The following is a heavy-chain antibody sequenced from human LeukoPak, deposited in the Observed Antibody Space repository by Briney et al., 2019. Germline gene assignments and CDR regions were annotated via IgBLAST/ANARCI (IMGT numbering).Heavy chain of an antibody. D-gene: IGHD6-19*01. CDR1: GFTFSSYA. CDR2: ISGSGGST. J-gene: IGHJ6*03. CDR3: AKGGSSGGDYYYYMDV. V-gene: IGHV3-23*01. Sequence: PGGSLRLSCAASGFTFSSYAMSWVRQAPRKGLEWVSAISGSGGSTYYADSVKGRFTISRDNSKNTLYLQMNSLRAEDTAVYYCAKGGSSGGDYYYYMDVWGKGTTVTVSS.